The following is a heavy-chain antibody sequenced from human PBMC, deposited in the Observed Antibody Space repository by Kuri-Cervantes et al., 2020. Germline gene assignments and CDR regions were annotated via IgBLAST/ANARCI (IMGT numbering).Heavy chain of an antibody. CDR3: AREGREYSSSGSFDY. V-gene: IGHV3-74*01. CDR1: GFTFSSYW. CDR2: INPDGSSP. D-gene: IGHD6-6*01. Sequence: GESLKISCAASGFTFSSYWMHWVRQDPGKGLVWVSRINPDGSSPTYADSVKGRFTISRDNAKNSLYLQMNSLRAEDTALYYCAREGREYSSSGSFDYWGQGTLVTVSS. J-gene: IGHJ4*02.